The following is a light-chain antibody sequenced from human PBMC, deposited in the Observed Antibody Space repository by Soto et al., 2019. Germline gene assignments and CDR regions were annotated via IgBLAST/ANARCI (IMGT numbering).Light chain of an antibody. J-gene: IGLJ3*02. Sequence: QPVLTQSPSVSGAPRQSVNISCSGNNSNIGSNAVHWYQQLPGKAPKLLMYYNDMLPSWVSDRFSGSKSGTSASLAISGLQSEDEGDYYCATWDDRLTAWVFGGGTKVTVL. CDR2: YND. V-gene: IGLV1-36*01. CDR1: NSNIGSNA. CDR3: ATWDDRLTAWV.